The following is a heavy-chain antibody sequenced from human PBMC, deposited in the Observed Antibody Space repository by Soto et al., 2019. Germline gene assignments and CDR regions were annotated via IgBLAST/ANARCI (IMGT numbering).Heavy chain of an antibody. CDR2: ISAYNGNT. CDR3: AKARYCSGGSCYYYMDV. CDR1: GYTFTSYG. J-gene: IGHJ6*03. Sequence: QVQLVQSGAEVKKPGASVKFSCKASGYTFTSYGISWVRQAPGQGLEWMGWISAYNGNTNYAQKLQGRVTMTTDTSTSTADMELRSLRSDDTAVYYCAKARYCSGGSCYYYMDVWGKGTTVTVSS. D-gene: IGHD2-15*01. V-gene: IGHV1-18*01.